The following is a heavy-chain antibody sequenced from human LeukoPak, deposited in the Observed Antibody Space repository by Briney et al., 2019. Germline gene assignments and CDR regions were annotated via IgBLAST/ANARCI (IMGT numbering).Heavy chain of an antibody. V-gene: IGHV4-34*01. Sequence: SETLSLTCAVYGGSFSGYYWGWIRQPPGKGLEWIGEINHSGSTNYNPSLKSRVTISVDTSKNQFSLKLSSVTAADTAVYYCARARFAIRGGIDYWGQGTLGNVSS. D-gene: IGHD3-10*01. CDR2: INHSGST. CDR3: ARARFAIRGGIDY. CDR1: GGSFSGYY. J-gene: IGHJ4*02.